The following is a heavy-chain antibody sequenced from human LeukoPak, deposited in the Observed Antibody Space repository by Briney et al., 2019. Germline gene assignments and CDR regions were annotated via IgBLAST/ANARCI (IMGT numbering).Heavy chain of an antibody. CDR2: IYSGGST. Sequence: PGGSLRLSCAASGLTVSSNYMSWVRQATGKGLEWLPVIYSGGSTYYADSVKARFTISRDNSKNTLYLQMNSLRAEDTAVYYCASPSSRSYYYDSSGYYLLYWGQGTLVTVSS. V-gene: IGHV3-53*01. CDR3: ASPSSRSYYYDSSGYYLLY. D-gene: IGHD3-22*01. CDR1: GLTVSSNY. J-gene: IGHJ4*02.